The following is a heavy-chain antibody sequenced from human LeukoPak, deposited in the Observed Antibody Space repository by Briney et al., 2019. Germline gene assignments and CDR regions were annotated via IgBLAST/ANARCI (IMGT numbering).Heavy chain of an antibody. CDR2: IYHSGST. D-gene: IGHD3-22*01. CDR3: ARSGWDYYDSSGPRSWFDP. CDR1: GGSISSGDYS. V-gene: IGHV4-30-2*01. Sequence: PSETLSLTCAVSGGSISSGDYSWSWIRQPPGKGLEWIGYIYHSGSTYYNPSLKSRVTISVDRSKNQFSLKLTSMTAADTAVYYCARSGWDYYDSSGPRSWFDPWGQGTLVTVSS. J-gene: IGHJ5*02.